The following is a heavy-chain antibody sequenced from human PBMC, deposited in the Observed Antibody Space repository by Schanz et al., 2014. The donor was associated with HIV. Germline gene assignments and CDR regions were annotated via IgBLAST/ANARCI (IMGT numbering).Heavy chain of an antibody. CDR3: ARDGGEV. Sequence: VQLGESGGGVGQPGGSLRLSCAASGFSFDNFGMHWVRQAPGQGLDWISYISSSGRTISYADSVKGRFTISRDNAKNALFLQMESLRAEDTAVYYCARDGGEVWGQGTTVTVSS. V-gene: IGHV3-48*04. J-gene: IGHJ6*02. D-gene: IGHD3-16*01. CDR1: GFSFDNFG. CDR2: ISSSGRTI.